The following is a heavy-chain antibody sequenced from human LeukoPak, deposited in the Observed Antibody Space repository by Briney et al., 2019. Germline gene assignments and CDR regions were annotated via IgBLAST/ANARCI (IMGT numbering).Heavy chain of an antibody. J-gene: IGHJ1*01. D-gene: IGHD3-22*01. CDR2: IYYTGRT. Sequence: SETLSLTCTVSGGSISSSSYYSGWIRQPPGKGLEWIGSIYYTGRTYYNSSLKSRLTISIDTSKNQFSLKLTSVTAADTAVYYCARRRYYDSTGYLDWGQGTLITVSS. CDR3: ARRRYYDSTGYLD. V-gene: IGHV4-39*01. CDR1: GGSISSSSYY.